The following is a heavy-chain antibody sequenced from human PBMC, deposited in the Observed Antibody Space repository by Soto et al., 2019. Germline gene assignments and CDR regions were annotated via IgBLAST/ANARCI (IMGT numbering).Heavy chain of an antibody. Sequence: PSETLSLTCTVSGGSISSGDYYWSWIRQPPGKGLEWIGYIYYSGSTYYNPSLKSRVTISVDTSKNQFSLKLSSVTAADTAVYYCARDLWGYCGADCYPLDVWGQGTTVT. J-gene: IGHJ6*02. CDR2: IYYSGST. CDR3: ARDLWGYCGADCYPLDV. V-gene: IGHV4-30-4*01. CDR1: GGSISSGDYY. D-gene: IGHD2-21*02.